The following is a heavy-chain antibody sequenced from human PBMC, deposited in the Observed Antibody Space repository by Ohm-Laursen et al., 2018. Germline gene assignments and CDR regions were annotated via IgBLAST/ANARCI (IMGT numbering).Heavy chain of an antibody. CDR2: GST. CDR3: ARGFSGWWGRIDY. Sequence: SETLSLTCTVSGGSFTTSDYYWGWIRQPPGKGLEWIGSGSTFYNPSLKSRVTISVDTTKNQFSLKLSPVTAADTAVYYCARGFSGWWGRIDYWGQGILVTVSS. V-gene: IGHV4-39*01. D-gene: IGHD6-19*01. J-gene: IGHJ4*02. CDR1: GGSFTTSDYY.